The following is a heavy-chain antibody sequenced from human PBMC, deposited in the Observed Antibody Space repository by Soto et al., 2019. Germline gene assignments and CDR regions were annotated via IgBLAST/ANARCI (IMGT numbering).Heavy chain of an antibody. V-gene: IGHV4-59*08. CDR3: AGSHSSLEWLFGFDY. Sequence: PSETLSLTCTVSGGSISSYYWSWIRQPPGKGLEWIGYIYYSGSTNYNPSLKSRVTISVDTSKNQFSLKLSSVTAADTAVYYCAGSHSSLEWLFGFDYWGQGTLVTVSS. CDR1: GGSISSYY. D-gene: IGHD3-3*01. CDR2: IYYSGST. J-gene: IGHJ4*02.